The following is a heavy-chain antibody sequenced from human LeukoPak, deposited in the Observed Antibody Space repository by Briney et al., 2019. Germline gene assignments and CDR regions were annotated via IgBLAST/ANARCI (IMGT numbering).Heavy chain of an antibody. CDR1: GFTFSSYA. CDR3: ATPQSRPFNWFDP. Sequence: GGSLRLSCAASGFTFSSYAMSWVRQAPGKGLEWVSAISGSGGSTYYADSVKGRFTISSDNSKNTLYLQMNSLRAEDTAVYYCATPQSRPFNWFDPWGQGTLVTVSS. CDR2: ISGSGGST. J-gene: IGHJ5*02. V-gene: IGHV3-23*01.